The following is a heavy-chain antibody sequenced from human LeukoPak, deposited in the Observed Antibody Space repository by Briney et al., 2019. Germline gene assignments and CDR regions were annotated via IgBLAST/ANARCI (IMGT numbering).Heavy chain of an antibody. V-gene: IGHV3-13*01. CDR1: GFTFSNYD. CDR2: ISTAGDT. D-gene: IGHD6-19*01. Sequence: GGSLRLSCAASGFTFSNYDMHWVRQATGKGLEWVSAISTAGDTYYPGSVKGRFTISRENAKNSLYLQMNSLRAGDTAVYYCARVLLPDSNGWYGAFDIWGQGTMVTVSS. CDR3: ARVLLPDSNGWYGAFDI. J-gene: IGHJ3*02.